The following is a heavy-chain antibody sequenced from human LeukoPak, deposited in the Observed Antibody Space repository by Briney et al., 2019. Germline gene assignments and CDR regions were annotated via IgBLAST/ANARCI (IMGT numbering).Heavy chain of an antibody. CDR2: IYYSGST. Sequence: SETLSLTCTVSGGSTSSSSYYWGWIRQPPGKGLEWIGSIYYSGSTYYNPSLKSRVTISVVTSKNQFSLKLSSVTAADTAVYYCARQNTMVRGVIIPRYYYMDVWGKGTTVTISS. V-gene: IGHV4-39*01. CDR1: GGSTSSSSYY. CDR3: ARQNTMVRGVIIPRYYYMDV. D-gene: IGHD3-10*01. J-gene: IGHJ6*03.